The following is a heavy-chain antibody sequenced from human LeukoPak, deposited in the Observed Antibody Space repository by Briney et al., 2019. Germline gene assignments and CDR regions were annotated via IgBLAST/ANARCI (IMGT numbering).Heavy chain of an antibody. CDR1: GYSFTAYY. CDR2: INPNSGGT. J-gene: IGHJ3*02. Sequence: ASVKVSCKASGYSFTAYYVHWVRQAPGQGLEWMGWINPNSGGTNYAQKFQGWVTMTRDTSISTAYMELSRLRSDDTAVYYCARGENWNYGIDIWGQGTMVTVSS. V-gene: IGHV1-2*04. CDR3: ARGENWNYGIDI. D-gene: IGHD1-7*01.